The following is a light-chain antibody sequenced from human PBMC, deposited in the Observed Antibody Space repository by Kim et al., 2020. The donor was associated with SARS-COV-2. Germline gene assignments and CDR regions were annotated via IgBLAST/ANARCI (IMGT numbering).Light chain of an antibody. CDR3: SSYADSHNWV. Sequence: GHFVTIYCNRNSNDLSGYNLVSCYQQHPAKAPKHVIYEVRLRPSRCPARFSRSKSGSAASLTVSDLAAEDGADDFCSSYADSHNWVVGGGTQL. V-gene: IGLV2-8*01. CDR2: EVR. CDR1: SNDLSGYNL. J-gene: IGLJ3*02.